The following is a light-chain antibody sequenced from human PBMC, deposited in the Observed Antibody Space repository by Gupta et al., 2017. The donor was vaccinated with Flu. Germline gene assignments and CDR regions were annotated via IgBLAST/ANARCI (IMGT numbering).Light chain of an antibody. Sequence: QSALTPPASVSGSPGQSITISCTGTSSDIGSYNYVSWYQQHPGQAPILCSDGVTNRPSGVSNRGSASKSGDTVSLTSSGLQAEDDSYYYCSSCISSSTLVFGGGTKLTVL. V-gene: IGLV2-14*01. J-gene: IGLJ2*01. CDR1: SSDIGSYNY. CDR3: SSCISSSTLV. CDR2: GVT.